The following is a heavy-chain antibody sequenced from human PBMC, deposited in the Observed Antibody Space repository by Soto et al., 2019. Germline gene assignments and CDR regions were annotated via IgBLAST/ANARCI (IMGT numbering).Heavy chain of an antibody. D-gene: IGHD3-22*01. Sequence: SETLSLTCAVYGGSFSGYYWTWIRQPPGTGLEWIGSINHSGNTNYNPSLKSRVTISVDTSKNQFSLKLTSVTAADAALYFCARDFFDSSDYTTNWFDPWGQGTLVTVSS. CDR3: ARDFFDSSDYTTNWFDP. CDR2: INHSGNT. CDR1: GGSFSGYY. J-gene: IGHJ5*02. V-gene: IGHV4-34*01.